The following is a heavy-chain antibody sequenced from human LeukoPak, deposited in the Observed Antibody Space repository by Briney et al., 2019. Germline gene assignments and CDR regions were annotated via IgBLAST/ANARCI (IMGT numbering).Heavy chain of an antibody. D-gene: IGHD3-22*01. CDR3: AVAGGVYYDSSTFDW. CDR1: GGSFSGYY. V-gene: IGHV4-34*01. Sequence: SETLSLTCAVYGGSFSGYYWSWIRQPPGKGLEWIGEINHSGSTNYNPSLKSRVTISVDTSKNQFSLKLSSVTAADTAVYYCAVAGGVYYDSSTFDWWGQGTLVTVSS. CDR2: INHSGST. J-gene: IGHJ4*02.